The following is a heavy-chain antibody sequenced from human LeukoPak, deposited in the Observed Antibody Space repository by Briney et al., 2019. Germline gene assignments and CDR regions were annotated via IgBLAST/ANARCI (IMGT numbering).Heavy chain of an antibody. CDR1: GYTFTSYG. J-gene: IGHJ6*03. V-gene: IGHV1-18*01. CDR2: ISAYNGYT. D-gene: IGHD3-3*01. CDR3: ARASPYDLSIDYSYYYYMDV. Sequence: ASVKVSCKASGYTFTSYGISWVRQAPGQGLEWMGWISAYNGYTNYAQKLQGTVTMTTDTSTSTAYMELRSLRSDDTAVYYCARASPYDLSIDYSYYYYMDVWGKGTTVTVSS.